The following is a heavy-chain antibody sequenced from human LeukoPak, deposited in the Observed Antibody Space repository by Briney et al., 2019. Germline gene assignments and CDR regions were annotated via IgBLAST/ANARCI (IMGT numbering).Heavy chain of an antibody. V-gene: IGHV3-43D*03. CDR2: ISWDGGST. CDR3: AKGNYCSSTSCYPGHYYYYYMDV. CDR1: GFTFDDYA. Sequence: GGSLRLSWAASGFTFDDYAMHWVRQAPGKGLEWVSLISWDGGSTYYADSVKGRFTISRDNSKNSLYLQMNSLRAEDTALYYCAKGNYCSSTSCYPGHYYYYYMDVWGKGTTVTVSS. J-gene: IGHJ6*03. D-gene: IGHD2-2*01.